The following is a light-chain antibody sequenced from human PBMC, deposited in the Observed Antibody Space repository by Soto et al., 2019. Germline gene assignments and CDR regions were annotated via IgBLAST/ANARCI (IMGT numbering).Light chain of an antibody. CDR2: LGS. CDR3: MQNLQTPVT. CDR1: QSLLHSNGYNY. V-gene: IGKV2-28*01. J-gene: IGKJ4*01. Sequence: DIVMTQSPLSLPVTPGEPASISCRSSQSLLHSNGYNYLDWYLQKPGQPPQLLISLGSNRASGVPDRFSGSGSGTDFTLKIITVEAEDVGVYYCMQNLQTPVTFGGGTKVDIK.